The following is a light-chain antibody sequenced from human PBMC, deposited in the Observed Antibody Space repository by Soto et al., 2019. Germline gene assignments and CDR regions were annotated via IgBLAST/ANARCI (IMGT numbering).Light chain of an antibody. CDR2: DVS. Sequence: QSALTQPASVSGSPGQSITISCTGTSSDVGGYNYVSWYQQHPGKAPKLMIYDVSNRPSGVSNRFSGSKSGNTASLTISGLQAEDEADYYCSSYTGSSTLDEVFGGGTKLTVL. V-gene: IGLV2-14*01. CDR1: SSDVGGYNY. CDR3: SSYTGSSTLDEV. J-gene: IGLJ2*01.